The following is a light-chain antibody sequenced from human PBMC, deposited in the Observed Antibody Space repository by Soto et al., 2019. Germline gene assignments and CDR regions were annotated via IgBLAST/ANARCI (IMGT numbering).Light chain of an antibody. CDR1: QTISSW. Sequence: DIQMTQSPSALSASVGDRVTITCRASQTISSWLAWYQQKPGEAPRLLIYQASSLETEVPSRFSGSGSGTEFTLTITSLQPEDFATYSCRHFYTFGQGTKLDIK. J-gene: IGKJ2*01. CDR2: QAS. CDR3: RHFYT. V-gene: IGKV1-5*03.